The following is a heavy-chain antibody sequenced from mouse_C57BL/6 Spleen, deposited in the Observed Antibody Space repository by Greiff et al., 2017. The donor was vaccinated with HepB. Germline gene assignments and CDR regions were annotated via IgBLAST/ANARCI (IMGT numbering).Heavy chain of an antibody. V-gene: IGHV5-9*01. CDR3: AKNYDYDGAWFAY. D-gene: IGHD2-4*01. CDR2: ISGGGGNT. J-gene: IGHJ3*01. Sequence: EVNVVESGGGLVKPGGSLKLSCAASGFTFSSYTMSWVRQTPEKRLEWVATISGGGGNTYYPDSVKGRFTISRDNAKNTLYLQMSSLRSEDTALYYCAKNYDYDGAWFAYWGQGTLVTVSA. CDR1: GFTFSSYT.